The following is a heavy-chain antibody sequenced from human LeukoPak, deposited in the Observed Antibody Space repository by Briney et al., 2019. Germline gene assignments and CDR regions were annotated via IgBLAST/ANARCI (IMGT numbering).Heavy chain of an antibody. CDR2: ISSSSSYI. Sequence: GGSLRLSCVASGFTFSSYSMTWVRQAPGEGLEWVSSISSSSSYIYYADSLKGRFTISRDNAKNSLYLQMNSLRAEDTAMYYCARVPADYWGQGTLVTVSS. V-gene: IGHV3-21*01. CDR1: GFTFSSYS. J-gene: IGHJ4*02. CDR3: ARVPADY.